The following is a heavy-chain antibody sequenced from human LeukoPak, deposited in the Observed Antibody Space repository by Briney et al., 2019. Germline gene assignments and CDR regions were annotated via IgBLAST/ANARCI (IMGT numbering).Heavy chain of an antibody. Sequence: QTGGSLRLSCAASGNYWMHWVRQVPGKGLVWVSHINSDGSWTSYADSVKGRFTISRDNSKNTLYLQMNSLRAEDTAVYYCARGARDSSSWWDEYYFDYWGQGTLVTVSS. D-gene: IGHD6-13*01. CDR2: INSDGSWT. J-gene: IGHJ4*02. CDR1: GNYW. CDR3: ARGARDSSSWWDEYYFDY. V-gene: IGHV3-74*01.